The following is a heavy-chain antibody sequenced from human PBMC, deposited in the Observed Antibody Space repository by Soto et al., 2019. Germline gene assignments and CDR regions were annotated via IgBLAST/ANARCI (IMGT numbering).Heavy chain of an antibody. V-gene: IGHV3-66*01. CDR3: ARDGGPHRTNCD. CDR2: ILSGGDT. J-gene: IGHJ3*01. Sequence: EVQLVESGGGLVQPGGSLTLSCTASGFSVSNNFTKWVHQAPGKGLEWVSLILSGGDTRYADFVRGRFTISRDNSKNTVYLQMNSLRAEDAAVYYCARDGGPHRTNCDWGQGTMVTVSS. D-gene: IGHD2-8*01. CDR1: GFSVSNNF.